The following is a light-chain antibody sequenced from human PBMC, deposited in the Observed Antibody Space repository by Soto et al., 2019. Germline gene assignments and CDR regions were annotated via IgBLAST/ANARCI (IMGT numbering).Light chain of an antibody. Sequence: DIVVTQSPDSLAVSLGARATINCKSSQSVLYSSNNKNYLTWYLQKPGQPPKLLIYWASTRESGVPDRVSGSGFGTDFTLTISSLQAEDVAVYYCQQYYSTPWTFGQGTNVEIK. CDR2: WAS. CDR1: QSVLYSSNNKNY. CDR3: QQYYSTPWT. J-gene: IGKJ1*01. V-gene: IGKV4-1*01.